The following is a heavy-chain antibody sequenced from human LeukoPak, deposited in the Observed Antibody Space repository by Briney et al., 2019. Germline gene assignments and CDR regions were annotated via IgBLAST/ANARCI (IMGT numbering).Heavy chain of an antibody. Sequence: GGSLRLSCAASGFTFSSYEMNWVRQAPGKGLEWVSSISSSSSYIYYADSVKGRFTISRDNAKNSLYLQMNSLRAEDTAVYYCARDHSSGWYGYYFDYWGQGTLVTVSS. D-gene: IGHD6-19*01. J-gene: IGHJ4*02. CDR3: ARDHSSGWYGYYFDY. V-gene: IGHV3-21*01. CDR2: ISSSSSYI. CDR1: GFTFSSYE.